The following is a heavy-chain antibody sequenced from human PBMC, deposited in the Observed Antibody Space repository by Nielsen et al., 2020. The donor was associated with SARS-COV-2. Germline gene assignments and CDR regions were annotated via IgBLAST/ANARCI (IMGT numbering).Heavy chain of an antibody. J-gene: IGHJ5*02. D-gene: IGHD3-10*01. V-gene: IGHV3-23*01. CDR1: GFTFSDYY. CDR3: AKCAITMVRGVRTPNWFDP. CDR2: ISGSGGST. Sequence: GESLKISCAASGFTFSDYYMSWVRQAPGKGLEWVSAISGSGGSTYYADSVKGRFTISRDNSKNTLYLQINSLRAEDTAVYYCAKCAITMVRGVRTPNWFDPWGQGTLVTVSS.